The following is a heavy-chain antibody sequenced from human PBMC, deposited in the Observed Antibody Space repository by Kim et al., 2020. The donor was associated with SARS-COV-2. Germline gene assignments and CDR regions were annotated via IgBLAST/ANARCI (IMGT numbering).Heavy chain of an antibody. CDR2: INHSGST. J-gene: IGHJ6*02. V-gene: IGHV4-34*01. D-gene: IGHD7-27*01. Sequence: SETLSLTCAVYGGSFSGYHWTWIRQPPGKGLEWIGQINHSGSTNCNPYLKSRVTISLDTSKNQFSLKLRSVTAADKAVYYCARGRAGGVPSPILGIGPHYDYYAMDVWGQGSAVTVS. CDR3: ARGRAGGVPSPILGIGPHYDYYAMDV. CDR1: GGSFSGYH.